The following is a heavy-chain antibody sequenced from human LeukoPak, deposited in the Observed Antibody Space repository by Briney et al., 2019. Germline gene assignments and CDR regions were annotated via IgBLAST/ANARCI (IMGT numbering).Heavy chain of an antibody. J-gene: IGHJ4*02. D-gene: IGHD3-16*01. Sequence: GGSLRLSCAASGFTFSSYGMSWVRQGPGKGLEWVSAISGSGGSTYYADSVKGRFTISRDNSKNTLYLQMNSLRAEDTAVYYCAKDRDVWGSLLDYWGQGTLVTVSS. CDR1: GFTFSSYG. CDR3: AKDRDVWGSLLDY. V-gene: IGHV3-23*01. CDR2: ISGSGGST.